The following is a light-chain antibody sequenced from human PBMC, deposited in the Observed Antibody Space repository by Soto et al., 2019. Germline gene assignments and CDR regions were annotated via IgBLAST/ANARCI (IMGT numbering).Light chain of an antibody. CDR3: QHSYSIPPIT. CDR2: AAT. CDR1: QSISSY. J-gene: IGKJ5*01. V-gene: IGKV1-39*01. Sequence: DIQMTQSPSSLSASVGDRVTITCRASQSISSYLNWYQQKPGKAPKLLIYAATGLQSGVPSRFSGSGSGTGFTLTISSLQPEDFATYYCQHSYSIPPITFGQGTRLEIK.